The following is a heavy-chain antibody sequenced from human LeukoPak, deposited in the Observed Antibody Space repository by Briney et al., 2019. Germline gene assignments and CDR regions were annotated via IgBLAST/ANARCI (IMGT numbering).Heavy chain of an antibody. CDR1: GFTFTGYY. D-gene: IGHD6-13*01. J-gene: IGHJ4*02. Sequence: ASVTVSCKASGFTFTGYYMHWVRQTPGQGLEWMGWINPNSGGTNYAQKFQGRVTMTRDTSITTAYMELSRLTSDDTAVYYCARDFGKAAGPYWGQGTLVTVSS. CDR3: ARDFGKAAGPY. V-gene: IGHV1-2*02. CDR2: INPNSGGT.